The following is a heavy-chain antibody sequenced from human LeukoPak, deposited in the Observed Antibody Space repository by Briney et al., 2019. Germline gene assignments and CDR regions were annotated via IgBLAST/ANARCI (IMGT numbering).Heavy chain of an antibody. D-gene: IGHD5-12*01. CDR1: GFTFSRYG. CDR3: ARGATASFDP. J-gene: IGHJ5*02. Sequence: GGSLRLSCAASGFTFSRYGMHWVRQAPGKGLEWVAYIRYDGSHKYFADSVKGRFTISRDNSKNTLYLQMNSLRAEDTAVYYCARGATASFDPWGQGTLVTVS. V-gene: IGHV3-30*02. CDR2: IRYDGSHK.